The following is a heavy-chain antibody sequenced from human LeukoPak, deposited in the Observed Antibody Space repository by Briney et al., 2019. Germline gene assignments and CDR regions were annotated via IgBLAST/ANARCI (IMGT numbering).Heavy chain of an antibody. CDR2: INQDGSGE. Sequence: SGGSLRLSCVASGFTFSSYWMSWVRQAPGKGLEWVAHINQDGSGEYYVDSVKGRFTISRDNAKSSLSLQMNSLRDEDTAVYYCTRGDLWGQGTLVTVSS. CDR1: GFTFSSYW. V-gene: IGHV3-7*01. CDR3: TRGDL. J-gene: IGHJ4*02.